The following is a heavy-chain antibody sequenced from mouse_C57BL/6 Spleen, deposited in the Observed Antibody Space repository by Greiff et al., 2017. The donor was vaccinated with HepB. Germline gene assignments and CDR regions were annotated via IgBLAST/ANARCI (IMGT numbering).Heavy chain of an antibody. D-gene: IGHD2-4*01. J-gene: IGHJ2*01. CDR3: ARQENYDYDGDY. CDR1: GFTFSSYG. CDR2: ISSGGSYT. Sequence: EVKLVESGGDLVKPGGSLKLSCAASGFTFSSYGMSWVRQTPDKRLEWVATISSGGSYTYYPDSVKGRFTISRDIAKNTLYLQMSSLKSEDTAMYYCARQENYDYDGDYWGQGTTLTVSS. V-gene: IGHV5-6*01.